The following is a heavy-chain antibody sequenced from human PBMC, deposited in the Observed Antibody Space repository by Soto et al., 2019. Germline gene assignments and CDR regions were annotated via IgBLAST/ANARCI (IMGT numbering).Heavy chain of an antibody. CDR1: GFTFSSYW. J-gene: IGHJ4*02. V-gene: IGHV3-7*05. D-gene: IGHD2-15*01. CDR3: ARDLLSATGFDY. Sequence: EVNLVESGGGLGQPGGSLRLSCAASGFTFSSYWMSWVRQAPGKGLEWVANIKQDGSEKYYVDSVKGRFTISRDNPKNALYLQWNSLRAEDTAVDYCARDLLSATGFDYWGQGTLVTVSS. CDR2: IKQDGSEK.